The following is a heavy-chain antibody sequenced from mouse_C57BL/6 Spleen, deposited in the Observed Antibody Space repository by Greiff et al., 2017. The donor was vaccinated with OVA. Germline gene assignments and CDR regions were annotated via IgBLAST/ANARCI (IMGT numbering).Heavy chain of an antibody. V-gene: IGHV2-2*01. D-gene: IGHD1-1*01. CDR3: ASCTTVVADWYFDV. CDR2: IWSGGST. CDR1: GFSLTSYG. Sequence: QVQLKQSGPGLVQPSQSLSITCTVSGFSLTSYGVHWVRQSPGKGLEWLGVIWSGGSTDYNAAFISRLSISKDNSKSQVFFKMNSLQADDTAIYYCASCTTVVADWYFDVWGTGTTVTVSS. J-gene: IGHJ1*03.